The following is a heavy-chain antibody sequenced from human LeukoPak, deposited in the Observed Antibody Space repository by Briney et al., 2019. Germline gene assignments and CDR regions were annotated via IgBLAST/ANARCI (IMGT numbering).Heavy chain of an antibody. V-gene: IGHV4-61*01. J-gene: IGHJ5*02. D-gene: IGHD5-12*01. CDR1: GGSVRSGNYY. Sequence: PSETLSLTCTVSGGSVRSGNYYWGWIRQPPGKGLAWIGTISYSGNTNYNPSLKSRVTISVDTSKNQFSLKLSSVTAADTAVYYCARVWYSGYDSFSNWFDPWGQGTLVTVSS. CDR2: ISYSGNT. CDR3: ARVWYSGYDSFSNWFDP.